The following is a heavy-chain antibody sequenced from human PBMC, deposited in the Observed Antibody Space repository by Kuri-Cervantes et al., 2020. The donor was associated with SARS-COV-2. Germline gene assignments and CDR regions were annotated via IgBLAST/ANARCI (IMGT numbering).Heavy chain of an antibody. D-gene: IGHD6-6*01. CDR3: AREGYSSSSGRFDY. CDR1: GYTFTSYY. CDR2: INPNSGGT. V-gene: IGHV1-2*02. J-gene: IGHJ4*02. Sequence: ASVKVSCKASGYTFTSYYMHWVRQAPGQGLEWMGWINPNSGGTNYAQKFQGRVTMTRDTSISTAYMELSRLRSDDTAVYYCAREGYSSSSGRFDYWGQRTLVTVSS.